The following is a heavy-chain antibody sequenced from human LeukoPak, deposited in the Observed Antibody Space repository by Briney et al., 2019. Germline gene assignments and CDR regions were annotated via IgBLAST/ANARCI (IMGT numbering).Heavy chain of an antibody. D-gene: IGHD4-11*01. CDR1: GDNVFSSSVA. CDR2: TYYKSKWYN. CDR3: ARGQYSAHDY. Sequence: SQTLSLTCAISGDNVFSSSVAWNWIRQSPSRGLEWLGRTYYKSKWYNDYAVSVKSRITINLDTSKNQLSLHLNSVSPEDTAVYYCARGQYSAHDYWGQGTLVTVSS. J-gene: IGHJ4*02. V-gene: IGHV6-1*01.